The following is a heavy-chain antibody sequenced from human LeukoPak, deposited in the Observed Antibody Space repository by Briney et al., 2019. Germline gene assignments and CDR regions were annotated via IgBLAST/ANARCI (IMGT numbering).Heavy chain of an antibody. V-gene: IGHV1-2*02. CDR1: GYTFTGYY. D-gene: IGHD3-10*01. Sequence: ASVKVSCKASGYTFTGYYMHWVRQAPGQGLEWMGWINPNSGGTNYAQKSQGRVTMTRDTSISTAYMELSRLRSDDTAVYYCARAPPITMVRGVDYFDYWGQGTLVTVSS. CDR2: INPNSGGT. CDR3: ARAPPITMVRGVDYFDY. J-gene: IGHJ4*02.